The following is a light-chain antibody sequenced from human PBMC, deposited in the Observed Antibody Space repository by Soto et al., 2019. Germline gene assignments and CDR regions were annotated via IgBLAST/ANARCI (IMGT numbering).Light chain of an antibody. CDR3: PAWDSTVGV. CDR2: QDS. V-gene: IGLV3-1*01. CDR1: KLGDKY. Sequence: SYELTQPPSVSVSPGQTASITCSGDKLGDKYACWYQQKPGQSPVLVIYQDSKRPSGIPERFSGSNSGNTATLTISGTQAMDEADYYCPAWDSTVGVFGTGTKVTVL. J-gene: IGLJ1*01.